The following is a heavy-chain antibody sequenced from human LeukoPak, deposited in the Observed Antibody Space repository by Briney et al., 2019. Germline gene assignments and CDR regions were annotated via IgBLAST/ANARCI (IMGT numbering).Heavy chain of an antibody. CDR2: IYSGGST. CDR1: GFTVSSNY. J-gene: IGHJ4*02. D-gene: IGHD2-15*01. Sequence: PGGSLRLSCAASGFTVSSNYMSWVRQAPGKGLERVPVIYSGGSTYYADSVKGRFSISRDNSKNTLYLQMNSLRAEDTAVYYCAREGYCSGGSCYSDYWGQGTLVTVSS. V-gene: IGHV3-53*01. CDR3: AREGYCSGGSCYSDY.